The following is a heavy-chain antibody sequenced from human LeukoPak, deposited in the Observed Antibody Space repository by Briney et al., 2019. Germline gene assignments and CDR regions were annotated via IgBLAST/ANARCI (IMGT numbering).Heavy chain of an antibody. CDR3: AKDIPPYYYGSGSTLDY. CDR2: ISGDGGST. V-gene: IGHV3-43*02. Sequence: GGSLRLSCAASGFTFDDYAMHWVRQAPGKGLEWVSLISGDGGSTYYADSVKSRFTISRDNSKNSLYLQMNSLRTEDTALYYCAKDIPPYYYGSGSTLDYWGQGTLVTVSS. J-gene: IGHJ4*02. CDR1: GFTFDDYA. D-gene: IGHD3-10*01.